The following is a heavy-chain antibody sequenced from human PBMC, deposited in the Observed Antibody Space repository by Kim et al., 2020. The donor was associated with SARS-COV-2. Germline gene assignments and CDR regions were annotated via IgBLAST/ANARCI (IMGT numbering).Heavy chain of an antibody. V-gene: IGHV1-8*01. J-gene: IGHJ6*04. CDR2: MNPNSGNT. CDR1: GYTFTSYD. Sequence: ASVKVSCKASGYTFTSYDINWVRQATGQGLEWMGWMNPNSGNTGYAQKFQGRVTMTRNTSISTAYMELSSLRSEDTAVYYCARGHLKSIVVVIAPRPYYYCRVVWGKGTTVTVSS. D-gene: IGHD2-21*01. CDR3: ARGHLKSIVVVIAPRPYYYCRVV.